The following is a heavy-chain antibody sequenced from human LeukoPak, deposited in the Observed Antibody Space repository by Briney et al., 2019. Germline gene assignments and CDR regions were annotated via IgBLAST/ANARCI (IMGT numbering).Heavy chain of an antibody. CDR1: GFTFSNAW. Sequence: PGGSLRLSCAASGFTFSNAWMSWVRQAPGKGLEWVSAISSSSDYTYYADSVKGRFTISRDNSKNTLYLQMNSLRAEDTAVYHCAKDSRSTVAGTSTYWGQGSLVTVSS. V-gene: IGHV3-23*01. CDR2: ISSSSDYT. J-gene: IGHJ4*02. D-gene: IGHD6-19*01. CDR3: AKDSRSTVAGTSTY.